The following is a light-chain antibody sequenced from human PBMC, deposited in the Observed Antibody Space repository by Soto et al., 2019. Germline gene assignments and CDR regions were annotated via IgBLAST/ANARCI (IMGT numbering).Light chain of an antibody. J-gene: IGKJ1*01. CDR2: GAS. Sequence: EIVMTQSPATLSVSPGERATLSCRASQSVSSSLAWYQQKPGQAPRLLIYGASTRATGIPARFSGSGSGTEFTLTISSLQSEEFAVYYCQQYNNWWTFGQGTKVEIK. CDR3: QQYNNWWT. V-gene: IGKV3-15*01. CDR1: QSVSSS.